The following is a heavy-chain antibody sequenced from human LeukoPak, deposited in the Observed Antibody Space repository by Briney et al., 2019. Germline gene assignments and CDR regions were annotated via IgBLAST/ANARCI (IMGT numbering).Heavy chain of an antibody. Sequence: GGSLRLSCAASGFNFSSYSMNWVRQAPGKGLEWVSSISSSSSYIYYADSVKGRFTISRDNAKNSLYLQMNSLRAEDTAVYYCARDPDRGGYSMFDYWGQGTLVTVSS. CDR3: ARDPDRGGYSMFDY. CDR2: ISSSSSYI. V-gene: IGHV3-21*01. D-gene: IGHD3-22*01. J-gene: IGHJ4*02. CDR1: GFNFSSYS.